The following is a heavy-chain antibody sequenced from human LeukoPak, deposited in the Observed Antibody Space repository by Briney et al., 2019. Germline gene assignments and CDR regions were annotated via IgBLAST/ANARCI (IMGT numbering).Heavy chain of an antibody. CDR1: GNSISSGDNY. CDR3: ARDRLHYVEYEKTFDY. V-gene: IGHV4-61*02. D-gene: IGHD4-17*01. Sequence: SETLSLTCTVSGNSISSGDNYWSWIRQPAGKGLEWIGRIYTSGSTNYNPSLKSRVTISVDTSKNQFSLKLSSVTAADTAVYYCARDRLHYVEYEKTFDYWGQGTLVTVSS. J-gene: IGHJ4*02. CDR2: IYTSGST.